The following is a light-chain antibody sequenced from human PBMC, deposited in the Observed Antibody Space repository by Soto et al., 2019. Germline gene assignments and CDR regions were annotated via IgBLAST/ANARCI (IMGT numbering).Light chain of an antibody. CDR3: QQADSFPLT. CDR2: GAS. J-gene: IGKJ4*01. V-gene: IGKV3-20*01. Sequence: EIVLTQSPDTLSLSPGERSTLSFMAIQSLSNNIYLACYQQKPGQAPRLLIYGASSRATGIPNRFSGSGSGTDFTLTISSLQPEDFATYYCQQADSFPLTFGGGTKVDIK. CDR1: QSLSNNIY.